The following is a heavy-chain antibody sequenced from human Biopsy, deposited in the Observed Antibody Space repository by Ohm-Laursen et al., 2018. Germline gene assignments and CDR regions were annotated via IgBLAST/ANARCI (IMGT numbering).Heavy chain of an antibody. CDR1: GGSISSHDYY. Sequence: TLSLTCTVSGGSISSHDYYWTWIRQHPGKGLEWIGYIYYSGSTYYNPSLKSRISMSVDTSRNQFSLKLSSVTAADTAVYYCARVGRAAPFDSWGQGTLVTVSS. V-gene: IGHV4-31*03. J-gene: IGHJ4*02. CDR2: IYYSGST. CDR3: ARVGRAAPFDS. D-gene: IGHD6-13*01.